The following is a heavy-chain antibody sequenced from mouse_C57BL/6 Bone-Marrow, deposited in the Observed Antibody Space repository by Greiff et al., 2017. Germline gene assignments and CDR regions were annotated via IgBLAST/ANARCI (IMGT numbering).Heavy chain of an antibody. Sequence: QVQLQQPGAELVKPGASVKMSCKASGYTFTSYWITWAKQRPGQGLEWIGDIYPGSGSTNYNEKFKSKATLTVDTASSTAYMQLSSLTSEDSAVYYGARWDDGYYEFAYWGQGTLVTVSA. D-gene: IGHD2-3*01. CDR1: GYTFTSYW. CDR3: ARWDDGYYEFAY. V-gene: IGHV1-55*01. CDR2: IYPGSGST. J-gene: IGHJ3*01.